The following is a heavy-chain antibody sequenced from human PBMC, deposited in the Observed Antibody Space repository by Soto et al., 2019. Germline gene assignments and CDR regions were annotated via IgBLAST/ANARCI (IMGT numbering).Heavy chain of an antibody. Sequence: GGSLRLSCAASGFSFSTNSMNWVRQAPGKGLEWVACIRGSGNYIYYADSVKGRFTISRDNAKNSLYLQMNTLRVEDTAVYYCARESPVGYSYARPFDYWGQGTLVTVSS. V-gene: IGHV3-21*01. J-gene: IGHJ4*02. D-gene: IGHD5-18*01. CDR2: IRGSGNYI. CDR3: ARESPVGYSYARPFDY. CDR1: GFSFSTNS.